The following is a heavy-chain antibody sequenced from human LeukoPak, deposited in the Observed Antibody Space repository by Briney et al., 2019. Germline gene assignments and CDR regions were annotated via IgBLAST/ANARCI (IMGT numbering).Heavy chain of an antibody. J-gene: IGHJ4*02. Sequence: SETLYLTCTVSGGSISSYYWSWIRQPAGKGLEWIGRIYTSGSTNYNPSLKSRVTTSVDTSKNQFSLKLSSVTAADTAVYYCARDRYNWNYGDYWGQGTLVTVSS. CDR3: ARDRYNWNYGDY. CDR1: GGSISSYY. V-gene: IGHV4-4*07. D-gene: IGHD1-7*01. CDR2: IYTSGST.